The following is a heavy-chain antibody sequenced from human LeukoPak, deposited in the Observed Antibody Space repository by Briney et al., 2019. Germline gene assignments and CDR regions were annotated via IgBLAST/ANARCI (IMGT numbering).Heavy chain of an antibody. J-gene: IGHJ4*02. Sequence: ASVKVSCKASGYTFTSYGISWVRQAPGQGLEWMGWISAYNGNTKYAQKLQGRVTMTTDTSTSTAYMELRSLRSDDTAVYYCARDSAPYCSGGSCYSAFWGQGTLVTVSS. CDR2: ISAYNGNT. V-gene: IGHV1-18*01. CDR3: ARDSAPYCSGGSCYSAF. CDR1: GYTFTSYG. D-gene: IGHD2-15*01.